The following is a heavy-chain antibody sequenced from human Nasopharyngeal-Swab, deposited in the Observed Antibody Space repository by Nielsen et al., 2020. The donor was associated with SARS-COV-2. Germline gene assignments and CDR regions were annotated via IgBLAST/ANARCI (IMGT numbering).Heavy chain of an antibody. Sequence: GGSLRLSCVASGFSVSTNYMSWVRQAPGKGLEWVSVLYGGGSTYYADSVKGRFSISRDSSKNTLYLQMNSLRAEDTAVYYCARATSNGWYIYYFDYWGLGTLVTVSS. CDR1: GFSVSTNY. J-gene: IGHJ4*02. CDR2: LYGGGST. CDR3: ARATSNGWYIYYFDY. V-gene: IGHV3-53*01. D-gene: IGHD6-19*01.